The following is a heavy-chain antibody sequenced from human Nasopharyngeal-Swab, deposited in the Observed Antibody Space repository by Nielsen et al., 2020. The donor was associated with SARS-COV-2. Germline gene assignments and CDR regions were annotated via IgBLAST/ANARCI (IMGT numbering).Heavy chain of an antibody. D-gene: IGHD2-21*01. V-gene: IGHV1-69*13. Sequence: SVKVSCKASGATFSSYAISWVRQAPGQGLEWMGGIILIFGTANYAQKFQGRVTITADDSTSTAYMELSSLRSEDTAVYYCARPAIAEPYYFFYGMDVWGQGTTVTVS. J-gene: IGHJ6*02. CDR1: GATFSSYA. CDR2: IILIFGTA. CDR3: ARPAIAEPYYFFYGMDV.